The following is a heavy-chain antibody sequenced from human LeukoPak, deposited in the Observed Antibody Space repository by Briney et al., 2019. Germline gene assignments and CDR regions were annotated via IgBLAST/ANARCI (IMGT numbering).Heavy chain of an antibody. CDR3: ARVLPAAPNWFDP. Sequence: SETLSLTCAVYSDSFSGYYWSWMPQPPGKGLECIGEINHSGSTNYNPSLKSRVTISVDTPKNQFSLKLSSVTAADTAVYYCARVLPAAPNWFDPWGQGTLVTVSS. D-gene: IGHD2-2*01. J-gene: IGHJ5*02. CDR2: INHSGST. CDR1: SDSFSGYY. V-gene: IGHV4-34*01.